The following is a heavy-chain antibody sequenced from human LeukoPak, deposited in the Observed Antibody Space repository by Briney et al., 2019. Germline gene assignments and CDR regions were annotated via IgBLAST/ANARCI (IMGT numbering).Heavy chain of an antibody. CDR1: GGSISSYY. D-gene: IGHD3-3*01. CDR3: ARHGEERITIFGVVIENWFDP. Sequence: PSETLSLTCTVSGGSISSYYWSWIRQPPGKGLEWIGYIYYSGSTNYNPSLKSRVTISVDTSKNQFSLKLSSVTAADTAVYYCARHGEERITIFGVVIENWFDPWGQGTLVTVSS. V-gene: IGHV4-59*08. CDR2: IYYSGST. J-gene: IGHJ5*02.